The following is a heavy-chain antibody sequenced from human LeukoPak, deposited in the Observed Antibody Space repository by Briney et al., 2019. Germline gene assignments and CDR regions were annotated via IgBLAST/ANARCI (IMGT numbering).Heavy chain of an antibody. Sequence: SVKVSCKASGGTFSSYTISWVRQAPGQGLEWMGRIIPILGIANYVQKFQGRVTITADKSTSTAYMELSSLRSEDTAVYYCARGAVAGMERFDYWGQGTLVTVSS. V-gene: IGHV1-69*02. CDR1: GGTFSSYT. CDR2: IIPILGIA. CDR3: ARGAVAGMERFDY. J-gene: IGHJ4*02. D-gene: IGHD6-19*01.